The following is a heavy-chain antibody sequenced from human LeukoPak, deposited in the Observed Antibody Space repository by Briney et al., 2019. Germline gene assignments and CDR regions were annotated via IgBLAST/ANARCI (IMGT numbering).Heavy chain of an antibody. CDR3: ARVSYGDSGYFDY. J-gene: IGHJ4*02. V-gene: IGHV3-11*06. Sequence: GRSLRLSCPASGFXFSDYYISWIRQAPGKGQEWVSYISSSSSYINYADSVKGRFTISRDNAKNSLYLQMNSLRAEDTAVYYCARVSYGDSGYFDYWGQGTLVTVSS. CDR2: ISSSSSYI. D-gene: IGHD4-17*01. CDR1: GFXFSDYY.